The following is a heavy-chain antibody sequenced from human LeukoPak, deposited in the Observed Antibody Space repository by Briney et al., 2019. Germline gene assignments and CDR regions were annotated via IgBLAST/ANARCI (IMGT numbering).Heavy chain of an antibody. D-gene: IGHD5-24*01. CDR2: IYYSGST. J-gene: IGHJ3*02. V-gene: IGHV4-59*12. CDR3: ARERRWLQLSGDAFDI. CDR1: GGSISSYY. Sequence: SETLSLTCTVSGGSISSYYWSWIRQPPGKGLEWIGYIYYSGSTNYNPSLKSRVTMSVDTSNNQFSLKLSSVTAADTAVYYCARERRWLQLSGDAFDIWGQGTMLTVSS.